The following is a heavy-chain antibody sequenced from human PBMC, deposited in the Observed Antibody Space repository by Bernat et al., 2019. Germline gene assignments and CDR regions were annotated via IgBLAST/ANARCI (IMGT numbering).Heavy chain of an antibody. D-gene: IGHD2-2*01. CDR1: GFTFSSYA. J-gene: IGHJ4*02. V-gene: IGHV3-30*01. Sequence: QVQLVESGGGVVQPGRSLRLSCAASGFTFSSYAMHWVRQAPGKGLEWVAVISYDGSNKYYADSVKGRFTISRDNSKNTLYLQMNSLRAEDTAVYYCTTAARWDNIVVAPVAMQFSYWGQGTLVTVSS. CDR2: ISYDGSNK. CDR3: TTAARWDNIVVAPVAMQFSY.